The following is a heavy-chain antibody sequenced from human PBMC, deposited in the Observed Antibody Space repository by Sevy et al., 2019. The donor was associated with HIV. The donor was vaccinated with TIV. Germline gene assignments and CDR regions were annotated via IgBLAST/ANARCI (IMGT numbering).Heavy chain of an antibody. J-gene: IGHJ4*02. CDR1: GYTFNNYG. CDR2: ISVYGET. D-gene: IGHD3-10*01. Sequence: ASVKVSCNTSGYTFNNYGISCVREAPGQGLEWMGWISVYGETNYAQKVQDRLTVTTDTSTATAYMELRSLRSDDTAVYYCARGLYFDFGAYWGQGTLVTVSS. V-gene: IGHV1-18*01. CDR3: ARGLYFDFGAY.